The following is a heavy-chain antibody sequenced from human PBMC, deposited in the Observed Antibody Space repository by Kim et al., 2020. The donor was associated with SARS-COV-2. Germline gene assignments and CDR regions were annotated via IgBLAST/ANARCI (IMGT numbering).Heavy chain of an antibody. D-gene: IGHD6-19*01. V-gene: IGHV2-70*01. CDR1: GFSLSTSGMC. J-gene: IGHJ6*02. CDR2: IDWDDDK. CDR3: ARNRIAVAGSERPLSGPYYGMDV. Sequence: SGPTLVNPTQTLTLTCTFSGFSLSTSGMCVSWIRQPPGKALEWLALIDWDDDKYYSTSLKTRLTITKDTTKNQVVLTMTNMDPVDTATYYCARNRIAVAGSERPLSGPYYGMDVWGQGTTVTVSS.